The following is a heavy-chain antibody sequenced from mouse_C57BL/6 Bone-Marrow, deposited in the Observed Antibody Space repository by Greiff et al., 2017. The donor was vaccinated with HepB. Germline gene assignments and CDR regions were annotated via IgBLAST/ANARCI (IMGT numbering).Heavy chain of an antibody. Sequence: QVQLQQSGAELMKPGASVKLSCKATGYTFTGYWIEWVKQRPGHGLEWIGEILPGSGSTNYNAKFKGKATFTADTSSNTAYMQLSSLTTEDSAIYSWARDGCWGQVATLTVSS. CDR3: ARDGC. D-gene: IGHD2-3*01. CDR2: ILPGSGST. V-gene: IGHV1-9*01. J-gene: IGHJ2*01. CDR1: GYTFTGYW.